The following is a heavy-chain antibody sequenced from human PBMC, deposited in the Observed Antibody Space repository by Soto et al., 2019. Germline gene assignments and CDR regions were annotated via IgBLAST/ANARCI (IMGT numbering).Heavy chain of an antibody. CDR2: IYWDDDK. Sequence: QITLKESGPSLVKPTQTLTLTCTFSGFSLSTRGVGVGWIRQPPGKALEWLALIYWDDDKRYSPSLKSRLTITTDTSKNQVVLTMTNMDPVDTATYYCAHSRYRSGWDLFDYWGQGTLVTVSS. CDR3: AHSRYRSGWDLFDY. CDR1: GFSLSTRGVG. D-gene: IGHD6-19*01. J-gene: IGHJ4*02. V-gene: IGHV2-5*02.